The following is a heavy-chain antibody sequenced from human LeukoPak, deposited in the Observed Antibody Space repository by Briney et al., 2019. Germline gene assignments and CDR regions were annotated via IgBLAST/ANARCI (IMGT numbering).Heavy chain of an antibody. Sequence: GGSLRLSCAASGFTFSTYGLNWVRQAPGKGLEWVSYISSDSSTIYYADSVKGRFTISRDNSKNTLYLQMNSLRAEDTAVYYCARDQGWQRTYYYYMDVWGKGTTVTVSS. CDR2: ISSDSSTI. CDR3: ARDQGWQRTYYYYMDV. D-gene: IGHD2-15*01. V-gene: IGHV3-48*01. J-gene: IGHJ6*03. CDR1: GFTFSTYG.